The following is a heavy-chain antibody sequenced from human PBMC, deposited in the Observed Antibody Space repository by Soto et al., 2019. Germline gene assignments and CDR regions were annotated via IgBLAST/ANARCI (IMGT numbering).Heavy chain of an antibody. Sequence: PGGSLRLSCTASGFTFGDYAMSWFRQAPGKGLEWVGFIRSKAYGGTTEYAASVKGRFTISRDDSKSIAYLQMNSLKTEDTAVYYCTRWNSGYDYRNYYYYYMDVWGKGTTVTVSS. CDR2: IRSKAYGGTT. V-gene: IGHV3-49*03. J-gene: IGHJ6*03. D-gene: IGHD5-12*01. CDR1: GFTFGDYA. CDR3: TRWNSGYDYRNYYYYYMDV.